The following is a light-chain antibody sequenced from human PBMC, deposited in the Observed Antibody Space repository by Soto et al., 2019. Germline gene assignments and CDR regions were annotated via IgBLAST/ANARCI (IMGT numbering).Light chain of an antibody. CDR3: GTWDSSLSAL. V-gene: IGLV1-51*02. Sequence: QSVLTQPPSVSAAPGQTVTISCSGSSSNIGNNYVSWYQQLPGTAPKLLIYENNKRPSGIPDRFSGSKSGTSATLGITGLQTRDEADYYCGTWDSSLSALFGTGTKVTVL. CDR1: SSNIGNNY. CDR2: ENN. J-gene: IGLJ1*01.